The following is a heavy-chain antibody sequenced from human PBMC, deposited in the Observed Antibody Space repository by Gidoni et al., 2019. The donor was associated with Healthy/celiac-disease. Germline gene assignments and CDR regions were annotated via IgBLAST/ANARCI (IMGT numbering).Heavy chain of an antibody. CDR3: ARASYCGGDCYSNYFDY. J-gene: IGHJ4*02. CDR1: GFTFSSYE. Sequence: EVQLVESGGGLVQPGGSLRLSCAASGFTFSSYEMNWVRQAPGKGLEWVSYISSSGSTIYYADPVKGRFTISRDNAKNSLYLQMNSLRAEDTAVYYCARASYCGGDCYSNYFDYWGQGTLVTVSS. V-gene: IGHV3-48*03. CDR2: ISSSGSTI. D-gene: IGHD2-21*02.